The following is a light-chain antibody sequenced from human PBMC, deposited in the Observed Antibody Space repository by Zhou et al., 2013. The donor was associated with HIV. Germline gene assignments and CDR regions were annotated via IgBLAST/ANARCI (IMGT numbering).Light chain of an antibody. V-gene: IGKV1-5*01. Sequence: DIQMTQSPSTLSASVGDRVTITCRASQSISSWLAWYQQKPGKAPKLLIYGATTLQSGVPSRFSGSGSGTEFTLTISSLQPEDFTAYYCQQLYSYPLTFGGGTKVEIK. CDR3: QQLYSYPLT. J-gene: IGKJ4*01. CDR2: GAT. CDR1: QSISSW.